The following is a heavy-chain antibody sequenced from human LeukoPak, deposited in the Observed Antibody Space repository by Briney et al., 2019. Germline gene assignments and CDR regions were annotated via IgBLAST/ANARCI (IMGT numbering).Heavy chain of an antibody. V-gene: IGHV4-4*02. D-gene: IGHD5-24*01. CDR1: GGSISSSNW. CDR2: IYHSGST. J-gene: IGHJ4*02. CDR3: ASQTRDDYNSLSTLTYNY. Sequence: SGTLSLTRAVSGGSISSSNWWSWVRQPPGKGLEWIGEIYHSGSTNYNPSLKSRVTISVDKSKNQFSLELTSVTAADTAIYYCASQTRDDYNSLSTLTYNYWGQGTLVTVSS.